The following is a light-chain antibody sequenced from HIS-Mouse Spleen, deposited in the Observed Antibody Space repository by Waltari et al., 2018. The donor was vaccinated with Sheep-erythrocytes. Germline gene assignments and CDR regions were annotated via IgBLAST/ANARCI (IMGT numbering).Light chain of an antibody. Sequence: QSALTQPRAVSGSPGQSVTLSCTGTSSDVGCCNYVSWYQQHPGKAPKLMIYDVSKRPSGVPDRFSGSKSGNTASLTISGLQAEDEADYYCCSYAGSYNHVFATGTKVTVL. V-gene: IGLV2-11*01. J-gene: IGLJ1*01. CDR2: DVS. CDR1: SSDVGCCNY. CDR3: CSYAGSYNHV.